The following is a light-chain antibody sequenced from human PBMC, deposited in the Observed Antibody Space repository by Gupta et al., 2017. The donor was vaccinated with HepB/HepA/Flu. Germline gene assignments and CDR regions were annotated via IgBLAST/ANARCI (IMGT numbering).Light chain of an antibody. V-gene: IGKV3-11*01. CDR1: QSVGSY. Sequence: IVLTQSPATLSLSPGERATLSCGASQSVGSYLAWYQQKPGQAPRLLIYDASNRATGIPARFSGSGSGTDFTLTISSLEPEDFAVYYCHQRSDWPITFGQGTRLQIK. CDR3: HQRSDWPIT. J-gene: IGKJ5*01. CDR2: DAS.